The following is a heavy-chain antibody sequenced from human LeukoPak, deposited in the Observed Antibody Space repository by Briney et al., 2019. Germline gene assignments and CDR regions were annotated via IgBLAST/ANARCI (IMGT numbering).Heavy chain of an antibody. CDR3: ARGPIWSGDSYFDY. CDR1: GYRFTNYW. CDR2: IYPSDSDT. V-gene: IGHV5-51*01. Sequence: GESLKISCKGSGYRFTNYWTGWVRQMPGKGLEWRGIIYPSDSDTRYSPSFQGQVTISADKSITTAYLQWSSLKASDTAIYYCARGPIWSGDSYFDYWGQGTLVTVSS. D-gene: IGHD3-10*01. J-gene: IGHJ4*02.